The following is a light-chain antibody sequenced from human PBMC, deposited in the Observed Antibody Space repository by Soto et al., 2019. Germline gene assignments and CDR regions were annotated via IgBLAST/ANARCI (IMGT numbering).Light chain of an antibody. CDR1: SGHSSYA. J-gene: IGLJ3*02. CDR3: QTWGTGFWV. CDR2: LNSDGSH. Sequence: QPVLTQSPSASASLGASVKLTCTLSSGHSSYAIAWHQQQPEKGPRYLMKLNSDGSHSKGDGIPDRFSGSSSGAERYLTISSLQSKDEADYYCQTWGTGFWVFGGGTKVTVL. V-gene: IGLV4-69*01.